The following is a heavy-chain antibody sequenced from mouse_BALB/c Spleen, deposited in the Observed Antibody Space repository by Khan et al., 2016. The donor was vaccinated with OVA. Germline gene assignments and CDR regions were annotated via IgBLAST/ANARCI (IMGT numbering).Heavy chain of an antibody. Sequence: QVQLKESGAELAKPGASVKMSCTASGYTFTTYWMHWIKQRPGQGLEWIGYINPSTGYTEYNQNFKDKATLTADESSSTAYMHLNSLTSEDSAVYYWARRGLYGIFPYWGQGTLVTVSA. D-gene: IGHD2-10*02. CDR1: GYTFTTYW. CDR3: ARRGLYGIFPY. J-gene: IGHJ3*01. CDR2: INPSTGYT. V-gene: IGHV1-7*01.